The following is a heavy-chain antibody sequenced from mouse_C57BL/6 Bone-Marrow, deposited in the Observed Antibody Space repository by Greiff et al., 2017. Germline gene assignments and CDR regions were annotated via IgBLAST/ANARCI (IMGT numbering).Heavy chain of an antibody. CDR2: INPSTGGT. CDR3: ARLVY. J-gene: IGHJ2*01. V-gene: IGHV1-42*01. CDR1: GYSFTGYY. Sequence: VQLKESGPELVKPGASVKISCKASGYSFTGYYMNWVKQSPEKSLEWIGEINPSTGGTTYNQKFKAKATLTVDKSSSTAYMQLKSLTSEDSAVYYCARLVYWGQGTTLTVSS.